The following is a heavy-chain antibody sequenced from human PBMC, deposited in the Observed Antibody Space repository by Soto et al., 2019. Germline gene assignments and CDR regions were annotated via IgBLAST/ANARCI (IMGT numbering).Heavy chain of an antibody. J-gene: IGHJ5*02. CDR1: GGSISSYY. Sequence: SETLSLTCTVSGGSISSYYWSWIRQPPGKGLEWIGYIYYSGSTNYNPSLKSRVTISVDTSKNQFSLKLSSVTAADTAVYYCARGYYDXXVNWFDPWGQGTLVTAPQ. V-gene: IGHV4-59*01. D-gene: IGHD5-12*01. CDR3: ARGYYDXXVNWFDP. CDR2: IYYSGST.